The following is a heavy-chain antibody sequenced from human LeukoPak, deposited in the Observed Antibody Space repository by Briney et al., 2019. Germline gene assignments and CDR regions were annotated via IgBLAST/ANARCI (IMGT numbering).Heavy chain of an antibody. D-gene: IGHD5-18*01. V-gene: IGHV4-4*07. Sequence: PSETLSLTCTVSGGSISTYYLSWIRQPAGKGLEWIGRIYTSGSTNYNPSPKSRVTMSVDTSKNQFSLKLSSVTAADTAVYYCARAGYSYGYDAFDIWGQGTMVTVSS. CDR3: ARAGYSYGYDAFDI. J-gene: IGHJ3*02. CDR1: GGSISTYY. CDR2: IYTSGST.